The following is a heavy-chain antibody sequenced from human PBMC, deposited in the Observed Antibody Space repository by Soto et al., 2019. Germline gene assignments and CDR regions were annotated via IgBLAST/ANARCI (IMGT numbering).Heavy chain of an antibody. J-gene: IGHJ4*02. CDR2: IRIRSSTI. V-gene: IGHV3-48*01. CDR1: GFTFSSYS. CDR3: XXXXXXXXXXXXIDY. Sequence: EVQLVESGGGLVQPGGSLRLSCAASGFTFSSYSMNXXXXXXXXXXXXVSYIRIRSSTIYYADSVKGRFTISRDDAKXXXXXXXXXXXXXXXXXXXXXXXXXXXXXXXXIDYWGQGTLVTVSS.